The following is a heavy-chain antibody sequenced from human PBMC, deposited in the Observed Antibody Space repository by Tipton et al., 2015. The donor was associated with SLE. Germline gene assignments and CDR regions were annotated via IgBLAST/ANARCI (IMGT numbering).Heavy chain of an antibody. CDR1: GGSISSYY. J-gene: IGHJ4*02. Sequence: TLSLTCTVSGGSISSYYWSWIRQPPGKGLEWIGYISYSGSNNYNPSLKSRVTISVYTSKNQFSLKLTSVTAADTAVYYCARQDSGNYYPFDDWGQGTLVTVSS. CDR3: ARQDSGNYYPFDD. V-gene: IGHV4-59*08. CDR2: ISYSGSN. D-gene: IGHD1-26*01.